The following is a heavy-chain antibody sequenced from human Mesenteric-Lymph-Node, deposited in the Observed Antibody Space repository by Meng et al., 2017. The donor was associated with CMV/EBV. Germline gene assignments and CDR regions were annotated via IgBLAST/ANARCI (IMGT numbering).Heavy chain of an antibody. J-gene: IGHJ3*02. CDR1: GLTVSSNY. V-gene: IGHV3-53*01. Sequence: GGPLRLSCEGAGLTVSSNYMSWVRQAPGKGLEWVSLIYGGGGTYYADSVKGRFTISRDNSKNMLYLQMNSLRTEDTAVYYCAKESSTSFDAFHMWGQGTMVTVSS. D-gene: IGHD2/OR15-2a*01. CDR2: IYGGGGT. CDR3: AKESSTSFDAFHM.